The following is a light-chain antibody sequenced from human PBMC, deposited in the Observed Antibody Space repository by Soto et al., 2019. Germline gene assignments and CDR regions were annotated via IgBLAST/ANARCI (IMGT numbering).Light chain of an antibody. J-gene: IGKJ4*01. CDR2: AAS. V-gene: IGKV1-5*01. CDR1: ANIFQF. Sequence: DILLIQSPATLSASVGDRITITCRASANIFQFLAWDQQRSGSAPNLLIYAASDLERGVPSRFSGSGSGTEFTLTIDNLQPNDSATYFCQHYHSQSITFGGGTQVDVK. CDR3: QHYHSQSIT.